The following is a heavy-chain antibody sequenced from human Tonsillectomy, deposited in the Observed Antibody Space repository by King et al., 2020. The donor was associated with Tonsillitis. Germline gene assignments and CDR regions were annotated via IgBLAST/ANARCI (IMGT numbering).Heavy chain of an antibody. J-gene: IGHJ4*02. V-gene: IGHV3-53*01. CDR1: GFIVSSNY. Sequence: VQLVESGGGLIQPGGSLRLSCAASGFIVSSNYMSWVRQAPGKGLEWVSVIYSGGSTYYADSVKGRFTISRDNSKNTLYLQMNTLRAEDTAVYYCAREFSSGWYTCDYWGQGTLVTVSS. D-gene: IGHD6-19*01. CDR2: IYSGGST. CDR3: AREFSSGWYTCDY.